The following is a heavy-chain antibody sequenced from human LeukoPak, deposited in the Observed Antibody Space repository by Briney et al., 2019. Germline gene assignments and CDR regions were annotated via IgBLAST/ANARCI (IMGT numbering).Heavy chain of an antibody. D-gene: IGHD2-15*01. CDR2: ISSSSSYI. CDR1: GFTFSSYS. CDR3: ARDRISGYFDY. V-gene: IGHV3-21*01. Sequence: GGSLRLSCAASGFTFSSYSMSWVRQAPGKGLEWVSSISSSSSYIYYADSVKGRFAIPRDNAKNSLYLQMNSLRAEDTAVYYCARDRISGYFDYWGQGTLVTVSS. J-gene: IGHJ4*02.